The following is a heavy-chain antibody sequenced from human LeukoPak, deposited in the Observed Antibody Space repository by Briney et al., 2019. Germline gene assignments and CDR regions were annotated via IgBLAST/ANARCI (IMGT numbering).Heavy chain of an antibody. J-gene: IGHJ4*02. V-gene: IGHV1-69*13. CDR2: IIPIFGTA. D-gene: IGHD2-21*02. CDR3: ARGGASCGGDCLDY. CDR1: GGTFSSYA. Sequence: SVKVSCKASGGTFSSYAISWVRQAPGQGLEWMGGIIPIFGTANYAQKFQGRVTITADESTSTAYMELSSLRSEDTAVYYCARGGASCGGDCLDYWGQGTLVTVSS.